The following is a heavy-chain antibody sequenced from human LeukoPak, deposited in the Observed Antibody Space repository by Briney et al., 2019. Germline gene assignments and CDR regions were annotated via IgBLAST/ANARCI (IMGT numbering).Heavy chain of an antibody. CDR3: ARWAQPYHYYYMDV. Sequence: ASVKVSCKASSYTFTSYGISWVRQAPGQGPEWMGWISSYNGNTNYAQKLQGRVTMTTDTSTSTAYMELRSLRSDDTAVYYCARWAQPYHYYYMDVWGKGTTVTISS. J-gene: IGHJ6*03. CDR2: ISSYNGNT. V-gene: IGHV1-18*01. CDR1: SYTFTSYG.